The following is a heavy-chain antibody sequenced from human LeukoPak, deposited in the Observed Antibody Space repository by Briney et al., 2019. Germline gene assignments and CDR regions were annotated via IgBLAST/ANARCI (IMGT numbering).Heavy chain of an antibody. CDR3: ARDEYYYDSSGYRNWFDP. CDR2: INPSGGST. Sequence: ASVKVSCKASGYTFTSYYMHWVRQAPGQGLEWMGIINPSGGSTSYAQKFQGRVTMTRDTSISTAYMELSRLRSDDTAVYYCARDEYYYDSSGYRNWFDPWGQGTLVTVSS. J-gene: IGHJ5*02. V-gene: IGHV1-46*01. CDR1: GYTFTSYY. D-gene: IGHD3-22*01.